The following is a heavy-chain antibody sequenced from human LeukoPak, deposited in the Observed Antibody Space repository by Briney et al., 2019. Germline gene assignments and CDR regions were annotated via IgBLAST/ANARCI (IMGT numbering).Heavy chain of an antibody. V-gene: IGHV3-30*04. CDR2: LSNNGSNK. Sequence: RGSLRLSCADSGFTFSTFAMHWVRQAPGKGLERGSLLSNNGSNKYYAGSVKCRFTISRDNSKNTLYLQMNSLRTEDTAVYYCARAGYGSGTYYYFYGMDVWGQGTTVTVSS. CDR1: GFTFSTFA. J-gene: IGHJ6*02. D-gene: IGHD3-10*01. CDR3: ARAGYGSGTYYYFYGMDV.